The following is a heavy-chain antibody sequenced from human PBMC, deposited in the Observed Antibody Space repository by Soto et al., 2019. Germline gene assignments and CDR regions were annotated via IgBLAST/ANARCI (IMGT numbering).Heavy chain of an antibody. J-gene: IGHJ4*02. Sequence: GGSLRLSCAASGFTFSSYAMHWVRQAPGKGLEWVAVISYDGSNKYYADSVKGRFTISRDNSKNTLYLQMNSLRAEDTAVYYCARVEEVVIADYVWGSFDYWGQGTLVTVSS. D-gene: IGHD3-16*01. CDR3: ARVEEVVIADYVWGSFDY. CDR1: GFTFSSYA. CDR2: ISYDGSNK. V-gene: IGHV3-30-3*01.